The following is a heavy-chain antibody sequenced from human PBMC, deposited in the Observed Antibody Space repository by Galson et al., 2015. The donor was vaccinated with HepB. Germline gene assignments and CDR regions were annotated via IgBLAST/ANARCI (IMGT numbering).Heavy chain of an antibody. CDR1: GFTFSSYS. V-gene: IGHV3-21*01. J-gene: IGHJ6*02. D-gene: IGHD3-10*01. Sequence: SLRLSCAASGFTFSSYSMNWVRQAPGKGLEWVSSISSSSSYIYYADSVKGRFTISRDNAKNSLYLQMNSLRAEDTAVYYCAREDVGVYYYGSGSYDNGMDVWGQGTTVTVSS. CDR3: AREDVGVYYYGSGSYDNGMDV. CDR2: ISSSSSYI.